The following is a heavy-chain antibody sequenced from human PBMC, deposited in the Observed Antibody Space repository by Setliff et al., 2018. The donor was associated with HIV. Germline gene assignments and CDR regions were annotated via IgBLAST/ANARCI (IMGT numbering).Heavy chain of an antibody. CDR2: IYTRGST. D-gene: IGHD4-17*01. V-gene: IGHV4-4*07. CDR3: ARQHGDYAFGS. J-gene: IGHJ5*01. CDR1: GGSIRSNY. Sequence: PSETLSLTCTVSGGSIRSNYWSWIRQPAGKGLEWIGRIYTRGSTNYNPSLKSRVTMSIDTSKNQFSLKLSSVTAADTAVYYCARQHGDYAFGSWGQGTLVTVSS.